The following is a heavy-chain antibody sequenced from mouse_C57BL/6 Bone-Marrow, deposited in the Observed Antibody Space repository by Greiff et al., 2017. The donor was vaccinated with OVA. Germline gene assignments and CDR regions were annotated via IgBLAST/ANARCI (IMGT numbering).Heavy chain of an antibody. V-gene: IGHV6-3*01. CDR2: IRLKSDNYAT. CDR1: GFTFSNYW. CDR3: TGAWYFDV. Sequence: EVHLVESGGGLVQPGGSMKLSCVASGFTFSNYWMNWVRQSPEQGLEWVAQIRLKSDNYATHYAESVKGRFTISRDDSKSIVYLQMNNLRAEDTGIDYCTGAWYFDVWGTGTTVTVSS. J-gene: IGHJ1*03.